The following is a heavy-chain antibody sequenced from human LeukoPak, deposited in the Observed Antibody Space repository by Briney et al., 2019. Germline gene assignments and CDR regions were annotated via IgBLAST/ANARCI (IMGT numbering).Heavy chain of an antibody. D-gene: IGHD6-13*01. CDR1: GDSISSYY. V-gene: IGHV4-4*07. J-gene: IGHJ4*02. CDR2: IDTSGST. Sequence: PSETLSLTCTVSGDSISSYYWSWIRQPAGKGLKWIGRIDTSGSTYYNPSLKSRVTMSVDTSKNQFSLKLNSVTAADTAVYYCARAVYSSSALDYWGQGTLVTVSS. CDR3: ARAVYSSSALDY.